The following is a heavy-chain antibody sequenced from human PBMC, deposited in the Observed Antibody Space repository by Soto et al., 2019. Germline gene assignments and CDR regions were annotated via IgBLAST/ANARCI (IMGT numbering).Heavy chain of an antibody. CDR2: INHSGST. CDR3: ASRHCSGGSCPMGFDY. CDR1: GGSFSAYY. J-gene: IGHJ4*02. D-gene: IGHD2-15*01. Sequence: QVQLQPWGAGLLKPSETLSLTCAVYGGSFSAYYWSWIRQPPGKGLEWIEEINHSGSTNYNPSLRSRVTTSRDASKKQFSLKVRSVTAADTAVYYCASRHCSGGSCPMGFDYWGQGTLVTVSS. V-gene: IGHV4-34*01.